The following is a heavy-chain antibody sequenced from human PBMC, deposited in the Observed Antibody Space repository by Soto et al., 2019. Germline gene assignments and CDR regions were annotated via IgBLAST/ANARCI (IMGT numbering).Heavy chain of an antibody. D-gene: IGHD6-19*01. CDR1: GFTVSSNY. V-gene: IGHV3-66*01. CDR3: ARAPRYSSGWYYFDY. CDR2: IYSGGST. J-gene: IGHJ4*02. Sequence: GGSLRLSCAASGFTVSSNYMSWVRQAPGKGLEWVSVIYSGGSTYYADSVKDRFTISRHNSKNTLYLQMNSLRAEDTAVYYCARAPRYSSGWYYFDYWGQGTLVTVSS.